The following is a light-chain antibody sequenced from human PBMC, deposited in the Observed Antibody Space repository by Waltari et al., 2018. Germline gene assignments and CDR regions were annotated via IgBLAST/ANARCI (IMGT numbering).Light chain of an antibody. V-gene: IGKV2-28*01. CDR2: LGS. J-gene: IGKJ4*01. CDR1: QSLLLSNGYNY. Sequence: EIVMTQSPLSLPVTPGEPASISCRSSQSLLLSNGYNYLDWYLQKPGQSPHLLIYLGSYGASGVSDRFSGSGSGTDVTLKISRVEAEDVGGYYCMQGLQTLPLTFGGGTRVEI. CDR3: MQGLQTLPLT.